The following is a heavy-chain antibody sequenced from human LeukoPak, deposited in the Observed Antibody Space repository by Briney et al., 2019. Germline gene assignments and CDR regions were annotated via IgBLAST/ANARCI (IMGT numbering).Heavy chain of an antibody. CDR1: GFTFSSYN. D-gene: IGHD5-12*01. CDR2: ISTSSSYK. CDR3: ARVLDVWLHSDY. J-gene: IGHJ4*02. V-gene: IGHV3-21*01. Sequence: GGSLRLSCAASGFTFSSYNMNWVRQAPGKGLEWVSFISTSSSYKYYADSVKGRFTISRDNAKNSLYLQMNSLRADDTAVYYCARVLDVWLHSDYWGQGTLVTVSS.